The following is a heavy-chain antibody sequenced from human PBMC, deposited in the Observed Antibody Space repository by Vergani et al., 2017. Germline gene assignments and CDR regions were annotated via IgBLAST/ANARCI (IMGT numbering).Heavy chain of an antibody. CDR2: IYYSGST. Sequence: QVQLQESGPGLVKPSQTLSLTCTVSGGSISSGGYYWSWIRQPPGKGLEWIGYIYYSGSTYYNPSLKSRVTISVDTSKNQFSLKLSSVTAADTAVYYCARSFVSGGSCFDYWGQGTLVTVSS. CDR1: GGSISSGGYY. J-gene: IGHJ4*02. V-gene: IGHV4-31*03. D-gene: IGHD2-15*01. CDR3: ARSFVSGGSCFDY.